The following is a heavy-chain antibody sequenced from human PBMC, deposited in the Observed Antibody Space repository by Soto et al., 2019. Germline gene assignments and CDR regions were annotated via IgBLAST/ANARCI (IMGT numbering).Heavy chain of an antibody. V-gene: IGHV1-46*01. CDR2: INPRDGDT. CDR1: GYTFISYY. Sequence: ASVKVSCKASGYTFISYYIHWVRQAPGLGLEWMGMINPRDGDTTSAQKFQGRVTMTSDTATSTVYMEMSSLRFEDTAVYYCARGFPSSSRLGWCDPWGQGTLVTVS. CDR3: ARGFPSSSRLGWCDP. D-gene: IGHD2-2*01. J-gene: IGHJ5*02.